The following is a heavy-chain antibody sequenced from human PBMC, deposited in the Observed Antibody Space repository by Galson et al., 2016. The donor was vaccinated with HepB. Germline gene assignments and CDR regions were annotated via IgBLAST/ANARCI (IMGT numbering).Heavy chain of an antibody. D-gene: IGHD6-19*01. CDR1: GDSVSSDSAP. V-gene: IGHV6-1*01. CDR2: ISYRSTWHN. CDR3: ARVVAATTRHVYHGLDV. J-gene: IGHJ6*02. Sequence: CALSGDSVSSDSAPWTWVRQSPSRGLAYLGGISYRSTWHNVYAVSVKSRVTIETDTPKNQFSEHLKDVLPEDTAVYYCARVVAATTRHVYHGLDVWGQGTAVTVSS.